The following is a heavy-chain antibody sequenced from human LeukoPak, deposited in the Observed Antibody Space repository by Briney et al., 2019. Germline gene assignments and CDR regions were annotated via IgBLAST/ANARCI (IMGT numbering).Heavy chain of an antibody. CDR1: GGSISSASYY. D-gene: IGHD3-22*01. V-gene: IGHV4-61*02. J-gene: IGHJ3*02. CDR3: ATRYSYYDSSGYYWGRNYDAFDI. CDR2: IYTSGTT. Sequence: SETLSLTCTVSGGSISSASYYWSWIRQPAGKGLQWIGRIYTSGTTYYNPSLKSRVTVSVDTSKNQFSLKLSSVTAADTAVYYCATRYSYYDSSGYYWGRNYDAFDIWGQWTMVTVSS.